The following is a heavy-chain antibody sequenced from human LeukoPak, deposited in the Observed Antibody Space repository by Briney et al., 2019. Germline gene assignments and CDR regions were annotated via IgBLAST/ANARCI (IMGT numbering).Heavy chain of an antibody. CDR1: GFTFSSYE. Sequence: GGSLRLSCAASGFTFSSYEMNWVRQAPGKGLEWVSYISSSGSTIYYADSVKGRFTISRDNAKNTLYLQMNRLRAEDTAVYYCARDSANVLIVYAGAHAFDI. D-gene: IGHD2-8*01. CDR3: ARDSANVLIVYAGAHAFDI. CDR2: ISSSGSTI. V-gene: IGHV3-48*03. J-gene: IGHJ3*02.